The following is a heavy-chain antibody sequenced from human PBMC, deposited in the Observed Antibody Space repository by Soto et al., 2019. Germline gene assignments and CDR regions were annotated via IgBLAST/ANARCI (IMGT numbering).Heavy chain of an antibody. CDR1: GGTFSSYA. Sequence: QVQLVQSGAEVKKPGSSVKVSCKASGGTFSSYAISWVRQAPGQGLEWMGGIIPIFGTANYAQKFQGRVTITADESTSTAYMELSSLRSEDTAVYYCARSDNYYYDRSGYIGYWGQGTLVTVSS. J-gene: IGHJ4*02. CDR2: IIPIFGTA. CDR3: ARSDNYYYDRSGYIGY. V-gene: IGHV1-69*01. D-gene: IGHD3-22*01.